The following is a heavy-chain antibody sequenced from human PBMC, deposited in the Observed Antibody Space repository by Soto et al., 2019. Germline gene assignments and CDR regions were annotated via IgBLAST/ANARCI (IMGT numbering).Heavy chain of an antibody. D-gene: IGHD3-10*01. J-gene: IGHJ4*02. CDR3: ARAQWFGELVYFDY. V-gene: IGHV4-30-4*01. CDR2: IYYSGST. Sequence: NPSETLSLTCTVSGGSISSGDYYWSWIRQPPGKGLEWIGYIYYSGSTYYNPSLKSRVTISVDTSKNQFSLKLSSVTAADTAVYYCARAQWFGELVYFDYWGQGTLVTVSS. CDR1: GGSISSGDYY.